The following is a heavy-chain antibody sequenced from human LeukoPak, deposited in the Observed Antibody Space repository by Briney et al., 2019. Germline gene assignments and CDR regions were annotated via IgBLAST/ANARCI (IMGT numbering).Heavy chain of an antibody. CDR3: ARDPGGTWGFDY. CDR1: GGSISSSSYY. Sequence: SETLSLTCTVSGGSISSSSYYWGWIRQPPGKGLEWIGSIYYSGSTYYNPSLKSRVTISVDTSKNQFSLKLSSVTAADTAVYYCARDPGGTWGFDYWGQGALVTVSS. CDR2: IYYSGST. D-gene: IGHD7-27*01. J-gene: IGHJ4*02. V-gene: IGHV4-39*02.